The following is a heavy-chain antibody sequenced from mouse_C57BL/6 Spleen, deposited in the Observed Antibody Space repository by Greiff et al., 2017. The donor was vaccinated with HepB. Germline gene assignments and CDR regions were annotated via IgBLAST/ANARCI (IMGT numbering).Heavy chain of an antibody. D-gene: IGHD2-5*01. CDR1: GYSITSGYY. V-gene: IGHV3-6*01. CDR3: ARDPYSNYGY. Sequence: EVQLQESGPGLVKPSQSLSLTCSVTGYSITSGYYWNWIRQFPGNKLEWMGYISYDGSDNYNPSLKNRISITRDTSTNQFFLKLNSVTTGDTATYYCARDPYSNYGYWGQGTTLTVSS. CDR2: ISYDGSD. J-gene: IGHJ2*01.